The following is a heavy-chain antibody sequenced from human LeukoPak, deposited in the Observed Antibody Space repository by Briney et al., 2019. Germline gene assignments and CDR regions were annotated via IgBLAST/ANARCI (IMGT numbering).Heavy chain of an antibody. CDR2: IIPVFGTT. CDR3: AREGPDHSFDY. Sequence: GASVKVSCKTSGGTFSSYAISWVRQAPGQGLEWMGGIIPVFGTTDSAQKFQGRVTITADESTSTAYLELSSLRSEDTAVYYCAREGPDHSFDYWGQGTLVTVSS. CDR1: GGTFSSYA. J-gene: IGHJ4*02. V-gene: IGHV1-69*13.